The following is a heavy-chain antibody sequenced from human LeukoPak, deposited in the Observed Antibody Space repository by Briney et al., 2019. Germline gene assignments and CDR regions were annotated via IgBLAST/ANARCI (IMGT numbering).Heavy chain of an antibody. CDR3: ARDLEYSSSPEDY. Sequence: GASVKVSCKASGGTFSSYAISWVRQAPGQGLEWMGRIIPILGIANYAQKFQGRVTITADKSTSTAYMELSSLRSDDTAVYYCARDLEYSSSPEDYWGQGTLVTVSS. CDR2: IIPILGIA. CDR1: GGTFSSYA. D-gene: IGHD6-6*01. V-gene: IGHV1-69*04. J-gene: IGHJ4*02.